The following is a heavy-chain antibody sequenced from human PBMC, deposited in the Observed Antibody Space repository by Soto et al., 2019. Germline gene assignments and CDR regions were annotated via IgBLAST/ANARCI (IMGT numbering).Heavy chain of an antibody. J-gene: IGHJ6*02. CDR1: GFTFSDSY. CDR3: ARVSWREKYGMDV. V-gene: IGHV3-11*01. Sequence: QVQLVESGGGLVKPRGSLRLSCAASGFTFSDSYMSWIRQAPGKGLEWISYITFSGNTVYYADSLKGRFTISRDNAKNSLYLQMNRLRAEDTAVYYCARVSWREKYGMDVWGQGTTVTVSS. CDR2: ITFSGNTV.